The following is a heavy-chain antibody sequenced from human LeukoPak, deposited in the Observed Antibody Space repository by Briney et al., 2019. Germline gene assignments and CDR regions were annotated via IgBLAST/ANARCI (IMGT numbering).Heavy chain of an antibody. Sequence: GGSLRLSCAASGFTFSSYSINWVRQAPGKGLDGVSSISIISSSYIYYADSVKGRFTISRDNAKNSLYLQMNSLRAEDTAVYYCARDDFWSQTDYYYYYYYMDVWGKGTTVTVSS. J-gene: IGHJ6*03. CDR3: ARDDFWSQTDYYYYYYYMDV. CDR2: ISIISSSYI. CDR1: GFTFSSYS. V-gene: IGHV3-21*01. D-gene: IGHD3-3*01.